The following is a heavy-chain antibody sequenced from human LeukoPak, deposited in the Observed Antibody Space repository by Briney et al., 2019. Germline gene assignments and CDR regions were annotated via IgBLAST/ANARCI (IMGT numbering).Heavy chain of an antibody. Sequence: SETLSLTCTVSGGSVSSGSYYWSWIRQPPGKGLEWIGYIYYSGSTNYNPSLKSRVTISVDTSKNQFSLKLSSVTAADTAVYYCARGGILTDYWGQGTLVTVSS. J-gene: IGHJ4*02. V-gene: IGHV4-61*01. CDR3: ARGGILTDY. CDR2: IYYSGST. D-gene: IGHD5-18*01. CDR1: GGSVSSGSYY.